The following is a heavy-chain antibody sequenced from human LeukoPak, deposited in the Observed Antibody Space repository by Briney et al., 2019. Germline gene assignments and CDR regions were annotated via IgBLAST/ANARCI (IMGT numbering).Heavy chain of an antibody. Sequence: GGSLRLSCAASGFTFSSYEMNWVRQAPGKGLEWVSSISSSSYIYYADSVKGRFTISRDNAKNSLYLQMNSLRAEDTAVYYCARGRIDWFDYWGQGTLVTVSS. J-gene: IGHJ4*02. D-gene: IGHD3-9*01. CDR1: GFTFSSYE. V-gene: IGHV3-21*01. CDR3: ARGRIDWFDY. CDR2: ISSSSYI.